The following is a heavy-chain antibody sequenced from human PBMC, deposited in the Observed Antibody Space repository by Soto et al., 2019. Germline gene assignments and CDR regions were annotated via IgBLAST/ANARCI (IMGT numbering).Heavy chain of an antibody. D-gene: IGHD1-1*01. CDR1: GFSLSTSGVG. CDR2: IYWDDDK. Sequence: QITLKESGPTLVKPTQTLPLTCTFSGFSLSTSGVGVGWIRQPPGKALEWLALIYWDDDKRYSPSLKRRLTITKDTTKNQVVLTMTNMDPVDTATYYCARHNWNEGTFDYWGQGTLVTVSS. CDR3: ARHNWNEGTFDY. J-gene: IGHJ4*02. V-gene: IGHV2-5*02.